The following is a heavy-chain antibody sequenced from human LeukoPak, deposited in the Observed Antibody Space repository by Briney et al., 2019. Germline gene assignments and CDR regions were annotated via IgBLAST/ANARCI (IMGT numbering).Heavy chain of an antibody. Sequence: ASVKVSCKASGYTFTGYHMHWVRQAPGQGLDWMGWINPNSGVTNYAQKFQGRVTMTTDTSISTAYMELSRLRADDTAVYYCARVSRIVGATTGDAFDIWGQGTMVTVSS. V-gene: IGHV1-2*02. D-gene: IGHD1-26*01. CDR3: ARVSRIVGATTGDAFDI. CDR2: INPNSGVT. J-gene: IGHJ3*02. CDR1: GYTFTGYH.